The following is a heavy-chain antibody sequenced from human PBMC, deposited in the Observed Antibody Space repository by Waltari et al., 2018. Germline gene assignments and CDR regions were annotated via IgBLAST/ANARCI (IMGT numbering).Heavy chain of an antibody. J-gene: IGHJ4*02. CDR2: VFYTGTT. V-gene: IGHV4-39*01. Sequence: QLQLQESGPGLVKPSETLSLTCTVPGGSMNGYFWGWIRQSPGKGLEGIGSVFYTGTTYSKPSPKSHLTLSNDTAKNRFALGLACVTAADTAVYYCARHNSGYYTPHDYWGQGTQVTVSS. D-gene: IGHD3-22*01. CDR3: ARHNSGYYTPHDY. CDR1: GGSMNGYF.